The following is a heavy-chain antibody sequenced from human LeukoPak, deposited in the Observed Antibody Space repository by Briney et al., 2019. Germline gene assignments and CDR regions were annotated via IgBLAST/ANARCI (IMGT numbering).Heavy chain of an antibody. D-gene: IGHD3-22*01. J-gene: IGHJ4*02. V-gene: IGHV3-48*01. CDR1: GFTFSSYS. Sequence: GGSLRLSCAASGFTFSSYSMNWVRQAPGKGLEWVSYISSSSSTIYYADSVKGRFTISRDNAKNTLYLQMNSLRAEDTAVYYCCPLDYYDSSGYYDGYWGQGTLVTVSS. CDR3: CPLDYYDSSGYYDGY. CDR2: ISSSSSTI.